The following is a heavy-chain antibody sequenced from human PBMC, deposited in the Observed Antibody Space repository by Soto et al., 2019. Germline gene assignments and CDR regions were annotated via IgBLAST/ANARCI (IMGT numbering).Heavy chain of an antibody. CDR2: IKQDGSEK. CDR3: ARGGRTYCGGDCYSLTGLFDY. Sequence: LRLSCAASGFTFSSYWMSWVRQAPGKGLEWVANIKQDGSEKYYVDSVKGRFTISRDNAKNSLYLQMNSLRAEDTAVYYCARGGRTYCGGDCYSLTGLFDYWGQGTLVTV. D-gene: IGHD2-21*02. J-gene: IGHJ4*02. V-gene: IGHV3-7*01. CDR1: GFTFSSYW.